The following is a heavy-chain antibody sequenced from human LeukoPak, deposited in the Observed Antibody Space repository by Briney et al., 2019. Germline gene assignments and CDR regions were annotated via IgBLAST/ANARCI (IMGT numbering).Heavy chain of an antibody. Sequence: ASVKLSCKASGGTFSSYANSWVRQAIGQGLEWMGRIIPILGIANYAQKFQGRVTITADKSTSTAYMELSSLRSEDTAVYYCARGLVAYYYDSSGYLYWGQGTLVTVSS. CDR2: IIPILGIA. CDR3: ARGLVAYYYDSSGYLY. D-gene: IGHD3-22*01. CDR1: GGTFSSYA. V-gene: IGHV1-69*04. J-gene: IGHJ4*02.